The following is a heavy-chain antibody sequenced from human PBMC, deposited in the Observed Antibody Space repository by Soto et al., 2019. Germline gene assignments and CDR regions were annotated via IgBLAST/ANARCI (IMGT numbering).Heavy chain of an antibody. CDR1: GASMSDYY. D-gene: IGHD3-16*01. V-gene: IGHV4-59*01. CDR2: LHYSGSV. CDR3: ARSGHIFAGVV. Sequence: SETLSLTCTVYGASMSDYYGSWIRQSPGKGLEHIGYLHYSGSVNYNPSLRSRVTISMDRSKNQFSLKLTSVTAADTAIYYCARSGHIFAGVVWGQGILVTVSS. J-gene: IGHJ4*02.